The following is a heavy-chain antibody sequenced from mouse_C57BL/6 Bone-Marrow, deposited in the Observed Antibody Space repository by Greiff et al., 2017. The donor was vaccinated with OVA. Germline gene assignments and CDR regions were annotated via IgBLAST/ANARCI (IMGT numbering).Heavy chain of an antibody. CDR2: IDPSDSYT. Sequence: QVQLKQPGAELVKPGASVKLSCKASGYTFTSYWMQWVKQRPGQGLEWIGEIDPSDSYTNYTQKFKGHATLTVDTSSSSAYMQLSSLTSEDSAVYCCARDNWYFDVWGTGTTVTVSS. J-gene: IGHJ1*03. V-gene: IGHV1-50*01. CDR3: ARDNWYFDV. CDR1: GYTFTSYW.